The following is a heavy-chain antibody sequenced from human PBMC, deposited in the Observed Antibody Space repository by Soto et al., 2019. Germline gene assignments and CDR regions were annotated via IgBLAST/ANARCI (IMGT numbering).Heavy chain of an antibody. CDR1: RFTFSSYW. CDR2: IKQDGSEK. D-gene: IGHD6-19*01. J-gene: IGHJ4*02. Sequence: DVHLVASGGALIQPGESLRLSCAASRFTFSSYWMNWVRQAPGKGLEWVANIKQDGSEKYYVDSVKGRFTISRDNAKNSLYLQMNSLRAEDTAVYYCARGQWLDYWGQGTLVTVSS. V-gene: IGHV3-7*03. CDR3: ARGQWLDY.